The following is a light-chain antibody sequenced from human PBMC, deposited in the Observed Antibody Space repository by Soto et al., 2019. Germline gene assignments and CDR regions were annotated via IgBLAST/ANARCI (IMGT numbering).Light chain of an antibody. CDR1: QNVLYSSDSKNY. Sequence: DIVLAQSPDSLAVSLGERATINCKSSQNVLYSSDSKNYLTWYQQRAGQPPKLLIYWASTRESGVPDRFSGSGSGTDFTLTITNLQAEDVAVYYCQQYYSSPPTFGQGTKVDIK. CDR3: QQYYSSPPT. V-gene: IGKV4-1*01. J-gene: IGKJ1*01. CDR2: WAS.